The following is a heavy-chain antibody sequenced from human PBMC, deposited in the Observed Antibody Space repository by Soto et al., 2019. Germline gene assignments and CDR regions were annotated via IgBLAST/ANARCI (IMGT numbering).Heavy chain of an antibody. CDR2: IIPIFGTA. Sequence: QVQLVQSGAEVKKPGSSVKVSCKASGGTFSSYASSWVRQAPGQGLEWMGGIIPIFGTANYAQKFQGRVTITADESTSTAYIELSSLRCEDTAVYYCASAHDYGDYSVAYYFDYWGQGTLVTVSS. D-gene: IGHD4-17*01. CDR3: ASAHDYGDYSVAYYFDY. V-gene: IGHV1-69*01. CDR1: GGTFSSYA. J-gene: IGHJ4*02.